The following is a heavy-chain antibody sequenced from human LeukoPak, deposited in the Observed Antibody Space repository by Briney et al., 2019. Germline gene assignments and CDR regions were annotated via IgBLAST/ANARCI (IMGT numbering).Heavy chain of an antibody. CDR2: IYYTGST. CDR1: GGPVSGHY. V-gene: IGHV4-59*02. J-gene: IGHJ5*02. Sequence: PSETLSLTCTVSGGPVSGHYWSWIRQPLGKGLEWIGYIYYTGSTNYNPSLKSRVTISVDTSKNQFSLKLSSVTAADTAVYYCARENSSGYHNWFDPWGQGTLVTVSS. CDR3: ARENSSGYHNWFDP. D-gene: IGHD3-22*01.